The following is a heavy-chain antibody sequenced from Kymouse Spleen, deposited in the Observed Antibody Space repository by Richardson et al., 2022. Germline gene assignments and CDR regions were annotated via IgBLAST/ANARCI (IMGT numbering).Heavy chain of an antibody. CDR2: INHSGST. D-gene: IGHD4-11,IGHD4-11*01. Sequence: QVQLQQWGAGLLKPSETLSLTCAVYGGSFSGYYWSWIRQPPGKGLEWIGEINHSGSTNYNPSLKSRVTISVDTSKNQFSLKLSSVTAADTAVYYCARDYSNHYYGMDVWGQGTTVTVSS. J-gene: IGHJ6*02. CDR3: ARDYSNHYYGMDV. CDR1: GGSFSGYY. V-gene: IGHV4-34*01.